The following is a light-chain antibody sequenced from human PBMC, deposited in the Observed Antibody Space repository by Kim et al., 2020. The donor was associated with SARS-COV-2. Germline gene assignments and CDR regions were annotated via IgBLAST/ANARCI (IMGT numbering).Light chain of an antibody. Sequence: WGQTVGITCQGNSLRNYYASWYQQKPGQAPVLVIYGKNNRPSGIPDRFSGSSSGNTASLTITGAQAEDEADYSCNSRDSSGNHLVFGGGTQLTVL. CDR3: NSRDSSGNHLV. J-gene: IGLJ2*01. V-gene: IGLV3-19*01. CDR2: GKN. CDR1: SLRNYY.